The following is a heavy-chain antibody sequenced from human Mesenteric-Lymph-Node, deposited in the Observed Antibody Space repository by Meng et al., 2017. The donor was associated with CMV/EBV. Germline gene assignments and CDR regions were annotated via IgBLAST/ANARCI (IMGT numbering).Heavy chain of an antibody. CDR3: AKDHRLTHSSSWYLRGDLFDY. D-gene: IGHD6-13*01. CDR2: IRYDGSNK. CDR1: GFTFSSYG. V-gene: IGHV3-30*02. J-gene: IGHJ4*02. Sequence: LSLTCAASGFTFSSYGMHWVRQAPGKGLEWVAFIRYDGSNKYYADSVKGRFTISRDNSKNTLYLQMNSLRAEDTAVYYCAKDHRLTHSSSWYLRGDLFDYWGQGTLVTVSS.